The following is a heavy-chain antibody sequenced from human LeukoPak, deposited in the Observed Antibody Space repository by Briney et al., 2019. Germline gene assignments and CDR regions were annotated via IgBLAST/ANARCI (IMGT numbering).Heavy chain of an antibody. CDR3: ATHEPNPTMAAPFNY. CDR1: GFTFSTYG. D-gene: IGHD3-10*01. J-gene: IGHJ4*02. V-gene: IGHV3-33*01. CDR2: IWYDGTNK. Sequence: GRSLRLSCAASGFTFSTYGMHWVRQAPGKGLEWLALIWYDGTNKYYTDSVKGRFTVSRDNPKNTLFLQMNSLRAEDTAVYYCATHEPNPTMAAPFNYWGQGTQVTVSS.